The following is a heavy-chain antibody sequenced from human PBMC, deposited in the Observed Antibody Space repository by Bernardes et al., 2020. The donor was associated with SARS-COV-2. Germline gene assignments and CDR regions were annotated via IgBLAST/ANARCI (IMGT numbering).Heavy chain of an antibody. CDR3: AREGGDYSWFDP. Sequence: SETLSLTCTVSGGSVSRNSWTWIRKPPGKGLEWIGYMSYNGNTNYNPSLQSRVSMLVDMSKNQFILRLTSVTAADTAVYYCAREGGDYSWFDPWGQGILVTVS. CDR1: GGSVSRNS. D-gene: IGHD4-17*01. J-gene: IGHJ5*02. CDR2: MSYNGNT. V-gene: IGHV4-59*02.